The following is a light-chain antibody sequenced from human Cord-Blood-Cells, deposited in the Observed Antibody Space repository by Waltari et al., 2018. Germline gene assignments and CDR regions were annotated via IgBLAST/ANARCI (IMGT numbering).Light chain of an antibody. CDR2: EGS. V-gene: IGLV2-23*01. Sequence: QSALTPPASVSGPPGQSITISCTGTSSDVGSYNLLSWYQQHPCKAPKLMIYEGSKRPSVVSKLFSGSKSGNTASLTISGLQAEDEADYYCCSYAGSSTWVFGGGTKLTVL. CDR3: CSYAGSSTWV. J-gene: IGLJ3*02. CDR1: SSDVGSYNL.